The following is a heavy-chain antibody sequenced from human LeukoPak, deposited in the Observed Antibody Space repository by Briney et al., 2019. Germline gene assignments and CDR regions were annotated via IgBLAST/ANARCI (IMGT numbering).Heavy chain of an antibody. Sequence: GASVKVSCKASGGTFSSYAISWVRQAPGQGLEWMGGIIPIFGTANYAQKFQGRVTITADESTSTAYMGLSSLRSEDTAVYYCARIGPDADPDGSGSFFTNPYFDYWGQGTLVTVSS. V-gene: IGHV1-69*13. J-gene: IGHJ4*02. CDR2: IIPIFGTA. CDR1: GGTFSSYA. CDR3: ARIGPDADPDGSGSFFTNPYFDY. D-gene: IGHD3-10*01.